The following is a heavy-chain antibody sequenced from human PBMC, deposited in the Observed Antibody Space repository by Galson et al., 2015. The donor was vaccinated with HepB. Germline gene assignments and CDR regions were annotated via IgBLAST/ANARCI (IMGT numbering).Heavy chain of an antibody. J-gene: IGHJ4*02. Sequence: SLRLSCAASGFTFSSYAMHWVRQAPGKGLEWVAVISYDGSNKYYADSVKGRFTISRDNSKNTLYLQMNSLRAEDTAVYYCAREGLYSRGFDYWGQGTLVTVPS. V-gene: IGHV3-30-3*01. D-gene: IGHD6-13*01. CDR1: GFTFSSYA. CDR3: AREGLYSRGFDY. CDR2: ISYDGSNK.